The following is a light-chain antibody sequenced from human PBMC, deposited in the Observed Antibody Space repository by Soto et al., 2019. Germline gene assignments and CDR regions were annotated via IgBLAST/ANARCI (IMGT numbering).Light chain of an antibody. CDR3: QQNYYTPKT. CDR2: DAT. Sequence: DIQMTQSPSSLSASVGDRVTITCRASQSISTYLNWYQQKPGKVPKLLIYDATRLQTGVPSRFSGSGSGTDFTLTISSLQPEDFATYHCQQNYYTPKTFGQGTKVDIK. V-gene: IGKV1-39*01. J-gene: IGKJ1*01. CDR1: QSISTY.